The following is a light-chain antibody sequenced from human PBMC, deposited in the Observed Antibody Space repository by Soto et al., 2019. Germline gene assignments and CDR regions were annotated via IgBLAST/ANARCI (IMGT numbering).Light chain of an antibody. CDR2: GAS. V-gene: IGKV3-20*01. CDR3: QQRGT. J-gene: IGKJ4*01. Sequence: DIVLTQSPGTLSLTQGERATLSCRASQSVSSSYLAWYQHKPGQAPRLLIYGASTRATGIPDRFRGSGSETDFTLTISRLDPEDFAVYYCQQRGTFGGGTKVEIK. CDR1: QSVSSSY.